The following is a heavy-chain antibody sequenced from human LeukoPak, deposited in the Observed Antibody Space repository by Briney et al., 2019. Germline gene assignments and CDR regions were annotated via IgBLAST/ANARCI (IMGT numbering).Heavy chain of an antibody. Sequence: ASVKVSCKASGYTFTGYYMHWVRLAPGQGLEWMGRINPNSGGTNYAQKFQGRVTMTRDTSISTAYMELSRLRSDDTAVYYCARDLVETAAEYYYYGMDVWGQGTTVTVSS. CDR1: GYTFTGYY. CDR3: ARDLVETAAEYYYYGMDV. CDR2: INPNSGGT. V-gene: IGHV1-2*06. D-gene: IGHD1-14*01. J-gene: IGHJ6*02.